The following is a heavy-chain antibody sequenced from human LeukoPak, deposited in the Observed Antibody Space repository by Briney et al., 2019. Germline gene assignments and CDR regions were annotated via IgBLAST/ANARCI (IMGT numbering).Heavy chain of an antibody. CDR2: INPNSGGT. Sequence: ASVKVSCKASGYTFTGYYMHWVRQAPGQGLEWMGWINPNSGGTNYAQKFQGRVTMTRDTSISTAYMELSRLRSDDTAVYYCARVWYYYGPYDYWGQGTLVTVSS. D-gene: IGHD3-10*01. CDR1: GYTFTGYY. V-gene: IGHV1-2*02. J-gene: IGHJ4*02. CDR3: ARVWYYYGPYDY.